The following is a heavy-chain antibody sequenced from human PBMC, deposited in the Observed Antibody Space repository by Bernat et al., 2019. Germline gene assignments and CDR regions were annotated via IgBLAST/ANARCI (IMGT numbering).Heavy chain of an antibody. Sequence: QVQLVQSGAEVKKPGSSVKVSCKASGGTFSSYAISWVRQAPGQGLEWMGGIIPIFGTANYAQKFQGRVTITADKSTSTAYMELSSLRSEDTTVYYCAGCSGGSCYSGWVGSFDPWGQGTLVTVSS. CDR2: IIPIFGTA. CDR3: AGCSGGSCYSGWVGSFDP. J-gene: IGHJ5*02. CDR1: GGTFSSYA. D-gene: IGHD2-15*01. V-gene: IGHV1-69*06.